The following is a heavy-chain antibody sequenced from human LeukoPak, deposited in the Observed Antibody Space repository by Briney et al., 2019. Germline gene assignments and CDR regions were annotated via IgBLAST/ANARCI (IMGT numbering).Heavy chain of an antibody. CDR1: GYTFSSYG. D-gene: IGHD4-17*01. CDR3: ARDRTYGDSYYYYMDV. V-gene: IGHV1-69*13. J-gene: IGHJ6*03. Sequence: SVKVSCKASGYTFSSYGISWVRQAPGQGLEWMGGIIPIFGTANYAQKFQGRVTITADESTSTAYMELSSLRSDDTAVYYCARDRTYGDSYYYYMDVWGKGTTVTVSS. CDR2: IIPIFGTA.